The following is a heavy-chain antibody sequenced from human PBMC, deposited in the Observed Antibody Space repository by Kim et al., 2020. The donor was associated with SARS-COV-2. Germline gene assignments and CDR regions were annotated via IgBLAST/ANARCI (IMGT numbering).Heavy chain of an antibody. D-gene: IGHD2-2*01. J-gene: IGHJ5*02. V-gene: IGHV1-3*01. Sequence: SQKFQGRVTITRDTSASTAYMELSSLRSEDTAVYYCARYQLRPSNNWFDPWGQGTLVTVSS. CDR3: ARYQLRPSNNWFDP.